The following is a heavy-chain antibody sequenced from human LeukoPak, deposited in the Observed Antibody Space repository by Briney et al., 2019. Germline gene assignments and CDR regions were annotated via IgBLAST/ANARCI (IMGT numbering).Heavy chain of an antibody. D-gene: IGHD6-19*01. CDR2: ISGVGGNT. CDR1: GFTFSSYS. Sequence: GGSLRLSCAASGFTFSSYSMNWVRQAPGKGLEWVSAISGVGGNTYYADSVKGRFTISRDNSKNTLYLQMNNLRADDTAVYYCAKSRSGWFWGYFDYWGQGTLVTVSS. V-gene: IGHV3-23*01. CDR3: AKSRSGWFWGYFDY. J-gene: IGHJ4*02.